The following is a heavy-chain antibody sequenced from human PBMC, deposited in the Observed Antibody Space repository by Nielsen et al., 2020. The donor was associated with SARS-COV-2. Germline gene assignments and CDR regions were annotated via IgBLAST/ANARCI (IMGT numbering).Heavy chain of an antibody. D-gene: IGHD3-16*01. CDR1: GFTFSSYD. CDR3: ATLGY. CDR2: IGTAGDT. Sequence: GESLKISCAASGFTFSSYDMHWVRQATGKGLEWVSAIGTAGDTYYPGSVKGRFTISRDNSKNTLYLQMNSLRAEDTAVYYCATLGYWGQGTLVTVSS. V-gene: IGHV3-13*01. J-gene: IGHJ4*02.